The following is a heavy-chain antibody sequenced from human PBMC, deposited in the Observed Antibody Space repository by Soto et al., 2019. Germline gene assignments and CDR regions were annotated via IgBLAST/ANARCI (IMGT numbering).Heavy chain of an antibody. Sequence: EVQLVESGGGLVQPGGSLRLSCAASGFTFSSYWMHWVRQAPGKGLVWVSRINSDGSSTNYADSVKGRFTISRDNAKNTLYLQMISMSAEDTAVYYCARGGSLNWSFVLWGRGTLVTVSS. CDR2: INSDGSST. D-gene: IGHD1-26*01. J-gene: IGHJ2*01. CDR1: GFTFSSYW. CDR3: ARGGSLNWSFVL. V-gene: IGHV3-74*01.